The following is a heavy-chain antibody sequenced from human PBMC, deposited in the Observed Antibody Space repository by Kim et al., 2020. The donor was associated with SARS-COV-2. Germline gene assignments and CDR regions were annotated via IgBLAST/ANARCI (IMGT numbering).Heavy chain of an antibody. V-gene: IGHV1-18*01. CDR2: ISPLNGNT. CDR3: ARDRQSGY. D-gene: IGHD1-26*01. CDR1: GYTFTSYG. J-gene: IGHJ4*02. Sequence: ASVKVSCKASGYTFTSYGVTWVRQAPGQGLEWMGWISPLNGNTHYAQKFQDRVNMTTDTSTSTAYMELRSLTSDDTAVYYCARDRQSGYWGQGTLGTGSS.